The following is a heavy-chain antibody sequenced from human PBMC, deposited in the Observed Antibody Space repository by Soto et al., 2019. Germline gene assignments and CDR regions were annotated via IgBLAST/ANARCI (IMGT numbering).Heavy chain of an antibody. CDR2: ISAYNGNT. J-gene: IGHJ4*02. V-gene: IGHV1-18*01. D-gene: IGHD3-3*01. CDR3: ARDYDFWSGYYQSDY. Sequence: GASVKVSCKASGYTFTSYGISWVRQAPGQGLEWMGWISAYNGNTNYAQKLQGRVTMTTDTSTSTAYMEQRSLRSDDTAVYYCARDYDFWSGYYQSDYWGQGTLVTVSS. CDR1: GYTFTSYG.